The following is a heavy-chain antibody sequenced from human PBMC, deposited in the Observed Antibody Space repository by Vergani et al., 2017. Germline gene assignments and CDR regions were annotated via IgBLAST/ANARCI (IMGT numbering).Heavy chain of an antibody. V-gene: IGHV4-34*01. CDR1: GGSFSGYY. CDR2: INHSGST. J-gene: IGHJ4*02. D-gene: IGHD5-18*01. Sequence: QVQLQQWGAGLLKPSETLSLTCAVYGGSFSGYYWSWIRQPPGKGLEWIGEINHSGSTNYNPSLKSRVTISVDTSKNQFSLKLSSVTAADTAVYYCAYRGYSYGYRLDYWGQGTLVTVSS. CDR3: AYRGYSYGYRLDY.